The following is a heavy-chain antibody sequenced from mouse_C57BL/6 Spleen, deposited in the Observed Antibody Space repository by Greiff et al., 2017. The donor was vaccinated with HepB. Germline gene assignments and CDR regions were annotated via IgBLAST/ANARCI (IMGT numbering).Heavy chain of an antibody. J-gene: IGHJ3*01. Sequence: EVQLVESGGDLVKPGGSLKLSCAASGFTFSSYGMSWVRQTPDKRLEWVATISSGGSYTYYPDSVKGRFTISRDNAKNTLYLQMSSLKSEDTAMYYCARHKVGFAYWGQGTLVTVSA. V-gene: IGHV5-6*01. CDR3: ARHKVGFAY. CDR2: ISSGGSYT. D-gene: IGHD1-1*02. CDR1: GFTFSSYG.